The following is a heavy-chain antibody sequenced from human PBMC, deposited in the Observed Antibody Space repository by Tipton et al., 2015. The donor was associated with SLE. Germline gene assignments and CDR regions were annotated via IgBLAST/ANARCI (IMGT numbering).Heavy chain of an antibody. V-gene: IGHV3-30*04. CDR1: GFTFSSYA. CDR2: ISYDGSNK. J-gene: IGHJ4*02. CDR3: ARMFSSSYDY. D-gene: IGHD6-13*01. Sequence: SLRLSCAASGFTFSSYAMHWVRQAPGRGLEWVAVISYDGSNKYYADSVKGRFTISRDNSKNTLYLQMNSLRAEDTAVYYCARMFSSSYDYWGQGTLVTVSS.